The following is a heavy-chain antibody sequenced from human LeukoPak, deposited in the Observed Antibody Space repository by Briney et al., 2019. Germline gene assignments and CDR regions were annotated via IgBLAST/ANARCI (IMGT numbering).Heavy chain of an antibody. V-gene: IGHV3-30*02. J-gene: IGHJ4*02. D-gene: IGHD3-10*01. CDR3: AKASVSGSSPGY. CDR2: IQFDGREK. Sequence: GGSLRLSCAASGFTFSTYGMLWVCQAPGQGLEWVAFIQFDGREKYYADSVRGRFTVSRDNSKNTVYLQMNSLRAEDTAVYYCAKASVSGSSPGYWGQGTLVTVSS. CDR1: GFTFSTYG.